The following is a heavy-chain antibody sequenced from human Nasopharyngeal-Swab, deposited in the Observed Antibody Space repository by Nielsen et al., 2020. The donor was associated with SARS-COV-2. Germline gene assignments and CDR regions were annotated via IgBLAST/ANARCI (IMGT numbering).Heavy chain of an antibody. CDR2: INWNGGST. CDR3: ARDGRITIFGVVTADYYGMDV. CDR1: GFTFDDYG. V-gene: IGHV3-20*04. J-gene: IGHJ6*02. Sequence: GESLKISCAASGFTFDDYGMSWVRQAPGKGQEWVSGINWNGGSTGYADSVKGRFTISRDNAKNSLYLQMNSLRAEDTALYYCARDGRITIFGVVTADYYGMDVWGQGTTVTVSS. D-gene: IGHD3-3*01.